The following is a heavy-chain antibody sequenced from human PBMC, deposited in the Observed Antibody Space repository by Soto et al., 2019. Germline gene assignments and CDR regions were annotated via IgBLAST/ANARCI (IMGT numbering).Heavy chain of an antibody. CDR2: INPSGGST. D-gene: IGHD3-9*01. Sequence: QVQLVQSGAEVKKPGASVKVSCKASGYTFSSFYMHWVRQAPGQGLEWMGKINPSGGSTIYAQKLQGRVTMTRATSTATVYMELSSLRSEATAVYYCARAALALVGTDYWGQGTLVSVSS. V-gene: IGHV1-46*01. CDR3: ARAALALVGTDY. CDR1: GYTFSSFY. J-gene: IGHJ4*02.